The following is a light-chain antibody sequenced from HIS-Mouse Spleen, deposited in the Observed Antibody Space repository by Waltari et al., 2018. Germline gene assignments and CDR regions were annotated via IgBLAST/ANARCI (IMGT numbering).Light chain of an antibody. V-gene: IGLV3-10*01. CDR2: EAS. J-gene: IGLJ2*01. CDR3: YSTDSSGNHRV. Sequence: SYELTQPPSVSVSPGQTARITCSGDALPKKYAYWYQQKSGQAPVLVIYEASKRPSGIPERFSGSSSGTMATLTISGAQVEDEADYYCYSTDSSGNHRVFGEGTKLTVL. CDR1: ALPKKY.